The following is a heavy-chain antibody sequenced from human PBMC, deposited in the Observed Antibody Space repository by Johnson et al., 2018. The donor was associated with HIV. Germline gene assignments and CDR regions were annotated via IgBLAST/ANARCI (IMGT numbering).Heavy chain of an antibody. CDR3: ARDQRRSSWYTEGEKVGNAFDI. V-gene: IGHV3-66*01. CDR1: GFTVSTNY. J-gene: IGHJ3*02. CDR2: IYSGGST. D-gene: IGHD6-13*01. Sequence: VQLVESGGGLVQPGGSLRLSCAASGFTVSTNYMSWVRQAPGKGLEWVSIIYSGGSTYYADSVKGRFTISRDNSQNSLYLQMNSLRAEDTAVYYCARDQRRSSWYTEGEKVGNAFDIWGQGTMVTVSS.